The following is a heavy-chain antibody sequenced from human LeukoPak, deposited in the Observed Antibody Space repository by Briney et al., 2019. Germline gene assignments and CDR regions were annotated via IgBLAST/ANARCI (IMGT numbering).Heavy chain of an antibody. J-gene: IGHJ4*02. V-gene: IGHV1-69*04. CDR2: IIPIFGIA. D-gene: IGHD1-7*01. Sequence: GSSVKVSCKASGGTFSSYAISWVRQAPGQGLEWMGRIIPIFGIANYAQKFQGRVTITADKSTSTAYMELSSLRSEDTAVYYCARVRYNWNYAHDYWGQGTLVTVSS. CDR3: ARVRYNWNYAHDY. CDR1: GGTFSSYA.